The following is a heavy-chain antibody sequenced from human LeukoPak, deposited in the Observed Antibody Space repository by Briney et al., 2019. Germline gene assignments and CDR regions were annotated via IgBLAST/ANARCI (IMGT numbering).Heavy chain of an antibody. CDR3: ARPKWYSSGWSFDY. CDR2: IYYSGST. CDR1: GGSISSYY. Sequence: SETLSLTCTVSGGSISSYYWSWIRQPPGKGLEWIGYIYYSGSTNYNPSLKSRVTISVDTSKNQFSLKLSSVTAADTAVYYCARPKWYSSGWSFDYWGQGTLVTVSS. V-gene: IGHV4-59*12. D-gene: IGHD6-19*01. J-gene: IGHJ4*02.